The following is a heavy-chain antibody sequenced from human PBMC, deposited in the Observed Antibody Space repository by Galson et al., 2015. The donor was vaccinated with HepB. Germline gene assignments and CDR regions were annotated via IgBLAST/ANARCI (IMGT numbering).Heavy chain of an antibody. Sequence: PALVKPTQTLTLTCTFSGFSLNTPGVGVGWIRQPPGQALEWLALIYWDDDKDYSPSLKSRLTITKDTSKNQVVLTMTNMDPVDTATYYCVHGVWAHCFLNDCYTGGWFDPWGQGTLVTVSS. J-gene: IGHJ5*02. CDR2: IYWDDDK. CDR3: VHGVWAHCFLNDCYTGGWFDP. V-gene: IGHV2-5*02. D-gene: IGHD2-2*02. CDR1: GFSLNTPGVG.